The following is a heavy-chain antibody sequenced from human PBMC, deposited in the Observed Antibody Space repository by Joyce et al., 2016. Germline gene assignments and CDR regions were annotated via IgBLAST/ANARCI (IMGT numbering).Heavy chain of an antibody. D-gene: IGHD6-13*01. CDR3: AGCVAAAGIFEF. CDR2: IFSGGGT. CDR1: GFSVNSNY. Sequence: EVQLVESGGGLIQPGESLRLSCSASGFSVNSNYMSWVRQAPGKGLEWVSSIFSGGGTNYTDSVKARFTISRDTSRNTLYLQMNNLTVDDTAVYFCAGCVAAAGIFEFWGQGTLVAVSS. J-gene: IGHJ4*02. V-gene: IGHV3-53*01.